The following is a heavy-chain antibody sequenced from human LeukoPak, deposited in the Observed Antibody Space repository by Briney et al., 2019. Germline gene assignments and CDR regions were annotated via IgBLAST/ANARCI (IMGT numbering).Heavy chain of an antibody. J-gene: IGHJ4*02. V-gene: IGHV1-69*06. Sequence: SVKVSCKASGGTFSSYAISWVRQAPGQGLEWMGGIIPLFGTANYAQKFQGRVTITADKSTSTAYMELSSLRSEDTAVYYCARDKDGSWYRLFDYWGQGTLVTVSS. CDR2: IIPLFGTA. CDR3: ARDKDGSWYRLFDY. CDR1: GGTFSSYA. D-gene: IGHD6-13*01.